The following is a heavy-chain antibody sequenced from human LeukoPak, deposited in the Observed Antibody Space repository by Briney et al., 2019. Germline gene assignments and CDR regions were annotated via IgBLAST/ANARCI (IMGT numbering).Heavy chain of an antibody. J-gene: IGHJ3*02. CDR2: IYYSGST. CDR3: ASIPNDAFDI. Sequence: PSETLSLTCTVSGGSISSYYWSWIRQPPGKGLEWIGYIYYSGSTNYNPSLKSRVTISVDTSKSQFSLKLSSVTAADTAVYYCASIPNDAFDIWGQGTMVTVSS. V-gene: IGHV4-59*01. CDR1: GGSISSYY.